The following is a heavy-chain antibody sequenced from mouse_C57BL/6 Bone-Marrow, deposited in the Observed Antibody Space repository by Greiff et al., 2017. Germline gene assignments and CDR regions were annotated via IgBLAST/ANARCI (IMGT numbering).Heavy chain of an antibody. V-gene: IGHV14-3*01. CDR3: ASRGAMDY. Sequence: VQLQQSVAELVRPGASVKLSCTASGSNLTNTYMHWVKQRPEQGLEWIGRFDPANGNTKYAQKFQGKATITAETASNTAYLQRSSLTSEDTAIYYCASRGAMDYWGQGTSVTVSS. CDR2: FDPANGNT. J-gene: IGHJ4*01. CDR1: GSNLTNTY.